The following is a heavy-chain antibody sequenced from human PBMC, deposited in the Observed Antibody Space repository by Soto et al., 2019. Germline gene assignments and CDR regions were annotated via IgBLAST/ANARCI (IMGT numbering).Heavy chain of an antibody. CDR2: IYYSGST. Sequence: NPSETLSLTXTVSGGSISSYYWSWIRQPPGKGLEWIGYIYYSGSTNYNPSLKSRVTISVDTSKNQFSLKLSSVTAADTAVYYCAGATLVGDAFDIWGQGTMVTVSS. J-gene: IGHJ3*02. CDR1: GGSISSYY. V-gene: IGHV4-59*01. CDR3: AGATLVGDAFDI.